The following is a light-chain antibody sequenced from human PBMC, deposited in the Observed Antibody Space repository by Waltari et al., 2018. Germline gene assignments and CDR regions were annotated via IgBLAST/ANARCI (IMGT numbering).Light chain of an antibody. CDR3: GTWDSSLSAVV. CDR1: SSNIGNNY. Sequence: PSVSAAPGQKVTISCSGSSSNIGNNYVSWYQQLPGTAPKLLIYDNNKRPSGIPDRFSGSKSGTSATLGITGLQTGDEADYYCGTWDSSLSAVVFGGGTKLTVL. V-gene: IGLV1-51*01. J-gene: IGLJ2*01. CDR2: DNN.